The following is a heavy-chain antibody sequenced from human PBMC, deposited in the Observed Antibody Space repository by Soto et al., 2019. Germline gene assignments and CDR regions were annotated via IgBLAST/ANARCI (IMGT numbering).Heavy chain of an antibody. D-gene: IGHD1-1*01. V-gene: IGHV4-4*07. CDR1: GASISGFY. J-gene: IGHJ5*02. CDR3: ATDHGNWKVQCCFAR. CDR2: IYATGTT. Sequence: SETLSLTCTVSGASISGFYWSWIRKSAGKGLGWIGRIYATGTTDYNPSLKSRVMMSVDTSKKQFSLKLRSVTAADTAVYYCATDHGNWKVQCCFARWAQVTLVT.